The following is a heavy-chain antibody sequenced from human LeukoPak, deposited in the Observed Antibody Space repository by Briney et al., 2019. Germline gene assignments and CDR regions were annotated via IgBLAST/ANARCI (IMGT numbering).Heavy chain of an antibody. CDR3: AKGLGYCSGGSCDPYYYGMDV. CDR1: GFTFSSYA. CDR2: ISGSGGST. D-gene: IGHD2-15*01. V-gene: IGHV3-23*01. J-gene: IGHJ6*02. Sequence: GGSLRLSCAASGFTFSSYAMSWVRQAPGKGLEWVSAISGSGGSTYYADSVKGRFTISRDNSKNTLYLQMNSLRAEDTAVYYCAKGLGYCSGGSCDPYYYGMDVWGQGTTVTVSS.